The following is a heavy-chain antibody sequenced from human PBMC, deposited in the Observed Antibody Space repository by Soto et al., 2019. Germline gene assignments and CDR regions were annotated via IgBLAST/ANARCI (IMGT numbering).Heavy chain of an antibody. D-gene: IGHD6-13*01. CDR3: AIATHGTSYFDY. Sequence: HVESLKISCKASGYSSANFCIGWVRQLPGKGLEWMGFIHFAGSDTRYAPPFQDQVTISADKSINTAYLQWNSLRASDTAIFYCAIATHGTSYFDYLGQGTLVTVSS. CDR1: GYSSANFC. CDR2: IHFAGSDT. J-gene: IGHJ4*02. V-gene: IGHV5-51*01.